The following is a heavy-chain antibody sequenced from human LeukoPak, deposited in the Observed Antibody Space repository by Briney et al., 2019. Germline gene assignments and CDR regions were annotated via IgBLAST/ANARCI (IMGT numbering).Heavy chain of an antibody. CDR2: ISSSSSYI. Sequence: GGSLRLSCAASGFTFSSYNMNWVRQAPGKGLEWVSSISSSSSYIYYADSVKGRFTISRDNAKNSLYLQMNSLRAEDTAVYYCARDRLRFLEWLLSDAFDIWGQGTMVTVSS. J-gene: IGHJ3*02. CDR1: GFTFSSYN. V-gene: IGHV3-21*01. D-gene: IGHD3-3*01. CDR3: ARDRLRFLEWLLSDAFDI.